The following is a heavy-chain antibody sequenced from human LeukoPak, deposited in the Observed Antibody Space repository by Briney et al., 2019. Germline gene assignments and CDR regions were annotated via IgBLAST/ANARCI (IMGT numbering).Heavy chain of an antibody. CDR2: ISSSSSYI. D-gene: IGHD2-21*01. Sequence: GGSLRHSCAASGFTFSSYSMNWVRQAPGKGLEWVSSISSSSSYIYYADSVKGRFTISRDNAKNSLYLQMNSLRAEDTAVYYCARGDLFLYNYYGMDVWGQGTTVTVSS. CDR3: ARGDLFLYNYYGMDV. J-gene: IGHJ6*02. V-gene: IGHV3-21*01. CDR1: GFTFSSYS.